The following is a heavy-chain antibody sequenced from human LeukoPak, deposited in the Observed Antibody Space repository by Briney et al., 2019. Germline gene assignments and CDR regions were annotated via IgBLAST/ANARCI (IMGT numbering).Heavy chain of an antibody. CDR2: IIPIFGTA. V-gene: IGHV1-69*01. Sequence: ASVKVSCKASGGTFSSYAISWVRQAPGQGLEWMGEIIPIFGTANYAQKFQGRVTITADESTSTAYMELSSLRSEDTAVYYCARDVIVVVTATPGGGMDVWGQGTTVTVSS. D-gene: IGHD2-21*02. J-gene: IGHJ6*02. CDR1: GGTFSSYA. CDR3: ARDVIVVVTATPGGGMDV.